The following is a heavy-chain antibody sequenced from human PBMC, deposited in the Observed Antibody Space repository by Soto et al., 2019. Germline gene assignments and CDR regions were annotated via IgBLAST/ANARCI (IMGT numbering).Heavy chain of an antibody. D-gene: IGHD3-22*01. V-gene: IGHV3-23*01. CDR3: AKGVFYYDSSVYYGD. CDR1: GFTFSSYA. J-gene: IGHJ4*02. Sequence: EVQLLESGGGLVQPGGSLRLSCAASGFTFSSYAMSWVRQAPGKGLEWVSTISGSGGSTYYADSVKGRFTISRDNSKNPMYLQMNSLRAEDTAVYYCAKGVFYYDSSVYYGDWGQGTLVTVSS. CDR2: ISGSGGST.